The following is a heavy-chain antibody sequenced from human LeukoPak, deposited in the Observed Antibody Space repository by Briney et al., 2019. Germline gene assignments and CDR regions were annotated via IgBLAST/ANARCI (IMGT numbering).Heavy chain of an antibody. CDR1: GYTFTGYY. D-gene: IGHD3-10*01. CDR2: INPNSGGT. Sequence: ASVKVSCKGSGYTFTGYYMHWVRQAPGQGLEWMGWINPNSGGTNYAQKFQGRVTMTRDTSISTAYMELSRLRSDDTAVYYCARGDYYYGSGSYYKVEWFDPWGQGTLVTVSS. CDR3: ARGDYYYGSGSYYKVEWFDP. V-gene: IGHV1-2*02. J-gene: IGHJ5*02.